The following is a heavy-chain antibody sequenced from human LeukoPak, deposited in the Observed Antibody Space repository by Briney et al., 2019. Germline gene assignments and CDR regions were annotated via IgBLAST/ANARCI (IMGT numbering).Heavy chain of an antibody. CDR2: ISWNSGSI. Sequence: GGSLRLSCAASGFTFDDYAMHWVRQAPGKGLEWVSGISWNSGSIGYADSVKGRFTISRDNAKNSLYPQMNSLRAEDTALYYCAKADYDILTGPLHLFDYWGQGTLVTASS. CDR3: AKADYDILTGPLHLFDY. J-gene: IGHJ4*02. D-gene: IGHD3-9*01. CDR1: GFTFDDYA. V-gene: IGHV3-9*01.